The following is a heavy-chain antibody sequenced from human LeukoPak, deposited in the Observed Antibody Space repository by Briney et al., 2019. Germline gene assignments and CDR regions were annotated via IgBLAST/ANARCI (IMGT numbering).Heavy chain of an antibody. V-gene: IGHV4-39*07. CDR3: ARLHPNGPDEY. CDR2: ISYDGRR. J-gene: IGHJ4*02. CDR1: GASIRSSAGS. D-gene: IGHD2-8*01. Sequence: AGPLSLTCAVSGASIRSSAGSRWGWIRQPPGKGLEWIGQISYDGRREYTPSLRSRVTISLDTSKNQFSLKMTSVTAADAAVFYCARLHPNGPDEYWGRGTLVTVSS.